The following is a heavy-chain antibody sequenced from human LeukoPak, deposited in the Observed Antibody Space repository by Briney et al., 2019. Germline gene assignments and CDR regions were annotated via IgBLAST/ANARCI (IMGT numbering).Heavy chain of an antibody. Sequence: PGGSLRLSCAASGFTFDDYAMHWVRQAPGKGLEWVSLISWDGGSTYYADSVKGRFTISRDNSKDSLYLQMNSLRTEDAALYYCAKDLCPRIAVSGNWGGPVDYWGQGTLVTVSS. D-gene: IGHD6-19*01. J-gene: IGHJ4*02. CDR1: GFTFDDYA. CDR2: ISWDGGST. CDR3: AKDLCPRIAVSGNWGGPVDY. V-gene: IGHV3-43*01.